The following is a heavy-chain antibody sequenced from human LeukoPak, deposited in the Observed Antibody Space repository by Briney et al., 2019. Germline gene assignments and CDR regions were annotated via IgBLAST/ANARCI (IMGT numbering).Heavy chain of an antibody. Sequence: GGSLRLSCAAWGFTLRRYAMRGVGQAPGKGGEGGAAISGSGGSTYYADSVKGRFTISRDNSKNTLYLQMNSLRAEDTAVYYCAKQPWWKGYFDYWGQGTLVTVSS. CDR3: AKQPWWKGYFDY. CDR2: ISGSGGST. D-gene: IGHD2-8*02. V-gene: IGHV3-23*01. J-gene: IGHJ4*02. CDR1: GFTLRRYA.